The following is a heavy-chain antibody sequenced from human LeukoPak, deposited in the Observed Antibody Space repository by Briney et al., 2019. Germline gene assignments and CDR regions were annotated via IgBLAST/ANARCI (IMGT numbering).Heavy chain of an antibody. CDR2: ISSDGSST. CDR1: GFTFSNYV. V-gene: IGHV3-74*01. J-gene: IGHJ4*02. CDR3: SRGYIGPDY. Sequence: QTGGSLRLSCAASGFTFSNYVMHWVRQAPGKGLLWVSRISSDGSSTTYADSVKGRFTISRDNAKNTLYLQMNSLRAEDTAVYYCSRGYIGPDYWGQGNLVTVSS. D-gene: IGHD1-14*01.